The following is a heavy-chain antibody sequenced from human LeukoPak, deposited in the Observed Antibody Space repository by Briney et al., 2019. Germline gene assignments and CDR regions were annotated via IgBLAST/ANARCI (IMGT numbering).Heavy chain of an antibody. CDR3: ARGGALGYCTSSSCYGWFDP. V-gene: IGHV1-69*04. CDR1: GGTFSSYA. J-gene: IGHJ5*02. Sequence: SVKVSCKASGGTFSSYAINWVRQAPGQGLEWMGRIIPILGTGNYAQKFQGSVTITADKSTSTAYMELSSLRSEDTAVYYCARGGALGYCTSSSCYGWFDPWGQGTLVTVSS. CDR2: IIPILGTG. D-gene: IGHD2-2*01.